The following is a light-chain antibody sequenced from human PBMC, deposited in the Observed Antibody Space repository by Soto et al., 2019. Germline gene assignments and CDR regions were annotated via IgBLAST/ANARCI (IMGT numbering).Light chain of an antibody. Sequence: EIVMTQSPATLSGSPGERATLSCRASQSVSSKLAWFQQQPGXXPSLLIYGVATRATGVPVRFSGSGSGTEFTLTINSLQSEDFAVYVCQQYNNRLTFGRGTKVDFK. CDR2: GVA. J-gene: IGKJ4*02. V-gene: IGKV3-15*01. CDR1: QSVSSK. CDR3: QQYNNRLT.